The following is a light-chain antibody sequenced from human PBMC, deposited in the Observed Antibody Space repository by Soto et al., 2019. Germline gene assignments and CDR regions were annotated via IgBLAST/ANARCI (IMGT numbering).Light chain of an antibody. J-gene: IGKJ1*01. CDR3: HQCNSWPWT. V-gene: IGKV3-11*01. CDR1: QRVGTY. Sequence: LSQSPATLSLSPRERARLXCRASQRVGTYFAGYQQRPGQTPRLLIYDTSRRATGIPARFSGSGSGTDFALTISSLEPEDSAGYYCHQCNSWPWTFGQGGKV. CDR2: DTS.